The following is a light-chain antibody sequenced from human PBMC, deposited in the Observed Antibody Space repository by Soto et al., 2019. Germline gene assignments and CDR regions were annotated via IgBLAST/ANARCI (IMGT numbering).Light chain of an antibody. CDR1: SSNIGAGYD. CDR2: GSS. CDR3: QSYDNNLSGGV. V-gene: IGLV1-40*01. Sequence: QSVLTQPPSVSGAPGQRVTISCTGSSSNIGAGYDVHWYQQLPGRAPKLLIYGSSNRPSGVPDRISGSKSGTSASLAITGVQAEDEGEYYCQSYDNNLSGGVFGGGTKLTVL. J-gene: IGLJ3*02.